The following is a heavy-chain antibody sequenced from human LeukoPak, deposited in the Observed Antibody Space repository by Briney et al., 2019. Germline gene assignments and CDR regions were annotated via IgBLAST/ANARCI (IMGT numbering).Heavy chain of an antibody. D-gene: IGHD3-10*01. J-gene: IGHJ5*02. CDR3: ASSAMVRGVINRFDP. V-gene: IGHV5-51*01. CDR2: IYPGDSDT. Sequence: GESLKISCKGSGYSFTSYWIGWVRQMPGKGLEWMGIIYPGDSDTRDSPSFQGQVTISADKSISTAYLQWSSLKASDTAMYYCASSAMVRGVINRFDPWGQGTLVTVSS. CDR1: GYSFTSYW.